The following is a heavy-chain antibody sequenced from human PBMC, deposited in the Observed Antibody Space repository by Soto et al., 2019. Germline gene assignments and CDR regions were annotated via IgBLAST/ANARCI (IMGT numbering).Heavy chain of an antibody. CDR2: ISAYNSNT. V-gene: IGHV1-18*01. CDR1: GYTFTSYG. CDR3: AREGYYYDSSGYLDY. Sequence: ASVKVSCKASGYTFTSYGISWVRQAPGQGLEWMGWISAYNSNTNYAQKLQGRVTMTTDTSTSTAYMELRSLRSDDTAVYYCAREGYYYDSSGYLDYWGQGTLVTVSS. J-gene: IGHJ4*02. D-gene: IGHD3-22*01.